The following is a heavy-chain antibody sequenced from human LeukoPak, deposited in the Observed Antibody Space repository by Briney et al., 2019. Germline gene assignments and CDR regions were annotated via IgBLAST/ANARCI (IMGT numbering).Heavy chain of an antibody. Sequence: GGSLRLSCAASSFTYSSYEMNWVREAPGKGLEGVSYISSSGSTIYYADSVRGRFTISRDNGKNSLYLQMNSLRAEDTAVYYCVRYPSRRFGDATGYFDYWGRGTLVTVSS. V-gene: IGHV3-48*03. CDR2: ISSSGSTI. J-gene: IGHJ4*02. CDR1: SFTYSSYE. D-gene: IGHD3-10*01. CDR3: VRYPSRRFGDATGYFDY.